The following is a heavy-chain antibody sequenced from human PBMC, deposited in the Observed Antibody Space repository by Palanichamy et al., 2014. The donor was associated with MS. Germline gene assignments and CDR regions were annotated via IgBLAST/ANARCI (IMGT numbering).Heavy chain of an antibody. CDR1: GGSIRGYY. CDR3: ARDDCGSGTSAYGMDV. J-gene: IGHJ6*02. D-gene: IGHD3-10*01. Sequence: QVQLQESGPGLVKPSETLSLTCTVSGGSIRGYYWSWIRQPAGKGLEWIGRIYPRGITNYSPSLKSRVTMSIDTSKNQFSLNLSSVTAADTAVYYCARDDCGSGTSAYGMDVWGQGTTVTVSS. V-gene: IGHV4-4*07. CDR2: IYPRGIT.